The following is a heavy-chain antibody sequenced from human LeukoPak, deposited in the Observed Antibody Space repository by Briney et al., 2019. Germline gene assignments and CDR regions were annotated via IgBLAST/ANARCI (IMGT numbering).Heavy chain of an antibody. CDR3: ARESQWFLYSSSWPDAFDI. V-gene: IGHV4-39*07. D-gene: IGHD6-13*01. CDR1: GGSISSSSYY. CDR2: YSGST. J-gene: IGHJ3*02. Sequence: SETLSLTCTVSGGSISSSSYYWAWIRQPPGKGLEYIGSYSGSTYYNPSLKSRVTISVDTSKNQFSLKLSSVTAADTAVYYCARESQWFLYSSSWPDAFDIWGQGTMVTVSS.